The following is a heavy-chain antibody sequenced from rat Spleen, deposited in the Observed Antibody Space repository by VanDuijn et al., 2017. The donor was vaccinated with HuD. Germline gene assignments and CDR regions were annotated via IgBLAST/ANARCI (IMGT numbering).Heavy chain of an antibody. J-gene: IGHJ2*01. CDR1: GFTFRNYD. V-gene: IGHV5-25*01. Sequence: EVQLVESGGGLVQPGGSLRLSCTTSGFTFRNYDMAWVRQAPTKGLEWVTSISPSGTGTYYRDSVRGRFTVSRDNAKSTLSLQMDSLRSEDTATYYCVRWGTVADYWGQGVMVTVSS. D-gene: IGHD1-1*01. CDR2: ISPSGTGT. CDR3: VRWGTVADY.